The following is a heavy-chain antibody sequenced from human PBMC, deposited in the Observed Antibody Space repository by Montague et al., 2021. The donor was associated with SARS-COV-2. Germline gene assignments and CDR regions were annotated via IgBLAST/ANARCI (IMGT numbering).Heavy chain of an antibody. V-gene: IGHV4-39*07. CDR2: IYYSGST. Sequence: SETLSLTCTVSGGSISSSSCYWGWIRQPPGKGLEWIGSIYYSGSTXYNPSLKSRVTISVDTSKNQFSLKLSSVTAADTAVYYCARDLWVWLSIEGSFDYWGQGTLVTVSS. CDR3: ARDLWVWLSIEGSFDY. J-gene: IGHJ4*02. D-gene: IGHD5-12*01. CDR1: GGSISSSSCY.